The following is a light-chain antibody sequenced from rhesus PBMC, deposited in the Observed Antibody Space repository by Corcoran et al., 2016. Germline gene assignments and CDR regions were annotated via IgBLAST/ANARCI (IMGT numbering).Light chain of an antibody. J-gene: IGKJ4*01. CDR3: QHSYGTPRT. CDR1: ENVNNY. CDR2: KAS. V-gene: IGKV1-74*01. Sequence: DIQMTQSPSSLSASVGDRVTITCRASENVNNYLHWYQQKPGKAPKLLIYKASTLQSGVPSRFSGSGSGTDFTLTISSLQPEDVATYYCQHSYGTPRTFGGGTKVELK.